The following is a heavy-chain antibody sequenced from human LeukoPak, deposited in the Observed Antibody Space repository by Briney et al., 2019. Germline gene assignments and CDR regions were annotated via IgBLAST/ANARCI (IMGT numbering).Heavy chain of an antibody. V-gene: IGHV3-30-3*02. Sequence: GGSLRLSCAVSGFTFSSNAMHWVRQAPGKGLEWVAVITYDGSNKYYADSVKGRFTISRDNSKNTLYLQMNSLRAEDTAVYYCAKSGWYSYYFDYWGQGTLVTVSS. J-gene: IGHJ4*02. D-gene: IGHD6-19*01. CDR1: GFTFSSNA. CDR2: ITYDGSNK. CDR3: AKSGWYSYYFDY.